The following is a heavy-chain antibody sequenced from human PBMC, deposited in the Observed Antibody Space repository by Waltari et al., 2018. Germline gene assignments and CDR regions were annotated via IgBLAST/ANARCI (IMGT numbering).Heavy chain of an antibody. CDR1: GFTFSSYG. V-gene: IGHV3-33*01. CDR3: ARDITFGPSYDYVWGILDY. Sequence: QVQLVESGGGVVQPGRSLRLSCAASGFTFSSYGMHWVRQAPGKGLEWVAVIWYDGSNKYYADSVKGRFTISRDNSKNTLYLQMNSLRAEDTAVYYCARDITFGPSYDYVWGILDYWGQGTLVTVSS. CDR2: IWYDGSNK. D-gene: IGHD3-16*01. J-gene: IGHJ4*02.